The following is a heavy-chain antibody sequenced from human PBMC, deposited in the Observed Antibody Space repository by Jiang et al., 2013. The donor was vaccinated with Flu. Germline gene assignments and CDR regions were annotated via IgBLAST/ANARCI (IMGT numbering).Heavy chain of an antibody. V-gene: IGHV4-34*01. CDR3: ARGVPDGMDV. J-gene: IGHJ6*02. Sequence: LLKPSETLSLTCAVYGGSFSGYYWSWIRQPPGKGLEWIGEINHSGSTNYNPSLKSRVTISVDTSKNQFSLKLSSVTAADTAVYYCARGVPDGMDVWGQGTTVTVSS. CDR1: GGSFSGYY. CDR2: INHSGST.